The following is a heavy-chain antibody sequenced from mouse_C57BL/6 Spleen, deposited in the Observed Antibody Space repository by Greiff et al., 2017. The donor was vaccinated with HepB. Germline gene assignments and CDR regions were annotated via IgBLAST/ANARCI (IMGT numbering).Heavy chain of an antibody. CDR2: INPYNGGT. J-gene: IGHJ2*01. V-gene: IGHV1-19*01. Sequence: EVQGVESGPVLVKPGASVKMSCKASGYTFTDYYMNWVKQSHGKSLEWIGVINPYNGGTSYNQKFKGKATLTVDKSSSTAYMELNSLTSEDSAVYYCARDSNDLYFDYWGQGTTLTVSS. CDR1: GYTFTDYY. D-gene: IGHD2-12*01. CDR3: ARDSNDLYFDY.